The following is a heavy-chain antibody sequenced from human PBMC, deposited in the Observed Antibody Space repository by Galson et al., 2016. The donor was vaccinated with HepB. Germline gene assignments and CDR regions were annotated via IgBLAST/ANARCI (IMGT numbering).Heavy chain of an antibody. J-gene: IGHJ6*02. CDR1: GFTFSSYA. CDR2: LSGGVGST. V-gene: IGHV3-23*01. Sequence: SLRLSCAASGFTFSSYAMNWVRQAPGKGLEWVSALSGGVGSTFYADSVKGRFTISRDNSKNTLYLQMNSLGAEDSAVYDCTKNLGPYSGNYFYAMDIWGLGTTITVSS. CDR3: TKNLGPYSGNYFYAMDI. D-gene: IGHD3-16*01.